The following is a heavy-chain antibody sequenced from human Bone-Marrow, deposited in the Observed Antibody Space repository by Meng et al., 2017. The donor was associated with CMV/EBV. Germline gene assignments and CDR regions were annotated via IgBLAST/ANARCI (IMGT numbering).Heavy chain of an antibody. CDR1: GFTFSSYS. V-gene: IGHV3-21*01. D-gene: IGHD5-12*01. J-gene: IGHJ6*02. Sequence: GGSLRLSCAASGFTFSSYSMNWVRQAPGKGLEWVSSISSSSSYIYYADSVKGRFTISRDNAKNSLYLQMNSLRAEDTAVYYCARVNRGYDWASYYYYGMDVWGQGTTVTVS. CDR2: ISSSSSYI. CDR3: ARVNRGYDWASYYYYGMDV.